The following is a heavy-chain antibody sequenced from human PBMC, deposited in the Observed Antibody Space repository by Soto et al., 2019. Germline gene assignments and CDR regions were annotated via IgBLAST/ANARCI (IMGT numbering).Heavy chain of an antibody. J-gene: IGHJ4*02. V-gene: IGHV3-15*01. Sequence: EVQLVESGGGLVQPGGSLRLSCAASGFTFSNAWMNWVRQAPGKGLEWIGRIKKRADGGTADHATPVKGRFTISRDNSRNTCNLQRTGRKTGDTVCYYWTTVDPFIPDSPVHCYWGQGTLFTVSS. CDR2: IKKRADGGTA. CDR1: GFTFSNAW. CDR3: TTVDPFIPDSPVHCY. D-gene: IGHD3-22*01.